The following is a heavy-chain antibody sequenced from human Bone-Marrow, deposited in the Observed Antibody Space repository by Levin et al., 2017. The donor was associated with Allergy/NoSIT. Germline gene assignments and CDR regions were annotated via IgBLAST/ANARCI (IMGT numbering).Heavy chain of an antibody. CDR3: AKDMGYSSASHFDY. V-gene: IGHV3-9*01. Sequence: LSLTCAASGFTFDDYAMHWVRQAPGKGLEWVSGISWNSGSIGYADSVKGRFTISRANAKNSLYLQMNSLRAEDTALYYCAKDMGYSSASHFDYWGQGTLVTVSS. CDR1: GFTFDDYA. J-gene: IGHJ4*02. CDR2: ISWNSGSI. D-gene: IGHD6-6*01.